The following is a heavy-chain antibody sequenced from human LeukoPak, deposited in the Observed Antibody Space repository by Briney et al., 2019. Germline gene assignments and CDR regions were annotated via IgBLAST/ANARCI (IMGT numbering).Heavy chain of an antibody. CDR3: ARAHPFPGSLDY. Sequence: SETLSLTCAVYGGSFSGYYWSWIRQPPGKGLEWIGEINHSGSTNYNPSLKSRVTISVDTSKNQFSLKLSSVTAADTAVYYCARAHPFPGSLDYWGQGTLVTVSS. V-gene: IGHV4-34*01. CDR2: INHSGST. D-gene: IGHD7-27*01. CDR1: GGSFSGYY. J-gene: IGHJ4*02.